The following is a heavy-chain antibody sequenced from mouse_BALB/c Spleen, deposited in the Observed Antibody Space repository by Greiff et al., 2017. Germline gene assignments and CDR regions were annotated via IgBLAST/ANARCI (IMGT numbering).Heavy chain of an antibody. D-gene: IGHD4-1*01. CDR2: IYPSDSYT. Sequence: QVQLQQPGAELVRPGASVKLSCKASGYTFTSYWINWVKQRPGQGLEWIGNIYPSDSYTNYNQKFKDKATLTVDKSSSTAYMQLSSPTSEDSAVYYCTRTGTRDYWGQGTTLTVSS. V-gene: IGHV1-69*02. CDR3: TRTGTRDY. CDR1: GYTFTSYW. J-gene: IGHJ2*01.